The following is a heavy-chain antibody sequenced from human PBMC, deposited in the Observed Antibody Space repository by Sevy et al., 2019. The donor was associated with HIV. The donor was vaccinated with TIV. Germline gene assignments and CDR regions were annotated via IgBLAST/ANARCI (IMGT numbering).Heavy chain of an antibody. CDR3: ALERLSSDVAEYFQN. CDR2: ISYDGINK. CDR1: GFTFSSYS. D-gene: IGHD1-1*01. J-gene: IGHJ1*01. Sequence: GGSLRLSCATSGFTFSSYSMHWVRQAPGKGQEWVATISYDGINKQYADSVKGRFTISRDNFKNSLSLQMNSLRAEDTAVYFCALERLSSDVAEYFQNWGQGTLVTVSS. V-gene: IGHV3-30-3*01.